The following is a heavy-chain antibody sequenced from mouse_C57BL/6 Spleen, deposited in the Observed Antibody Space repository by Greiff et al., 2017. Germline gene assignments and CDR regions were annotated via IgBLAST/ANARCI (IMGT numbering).Heavy chain of an antibody. D-gene: IGHD4-1*02. CDR2: ISSGSSTI. CDR3: AKGGNWDRDY. CDR1: GFTFSDYG. V-gene: IGHV5-17*01. Sequence: EVQGVESGGGLVKPGGSLKLSCAASGFTFSDYGMHWVRQAPEKGLEWVAYISSGSSTIYYADTVKGRFTISRDNAKNTLFLQMTSLRSEDTAMXYCAKGGNWDRDYWGQGTTLTVSS. J-gene: IGHJ2*01.